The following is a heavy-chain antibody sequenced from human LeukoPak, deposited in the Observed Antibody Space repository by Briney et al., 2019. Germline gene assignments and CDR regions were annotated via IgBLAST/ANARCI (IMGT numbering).Heavy chain of an antibody. CDR1: GFTFDDYA. J-gene: IGHJ4*02. CDR3: AKDMAQLEREYYFDY. CDR2: ISWNSGSI. D-gene: IGHD1-1*01. V-gene: IGHV3-9*01. Sequence: PGGSLRLSCAASGFTFDDYAMHWVRQAPGKGLEWVSGISWNSGSIGYADSVKGRFTISRDNAKNSLYLQMNSLRAEDTALYYCAKDMAQLEREYYFDYWGQGTLVTVFS.